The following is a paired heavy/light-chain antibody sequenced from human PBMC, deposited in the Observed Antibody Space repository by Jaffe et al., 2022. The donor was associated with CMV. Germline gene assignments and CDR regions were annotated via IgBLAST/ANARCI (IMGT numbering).Light chain of an antibody. CDR1: SSNIGAGHD. CDR2: SNN. Sequence: QSVLTQPPSVSGAPGQRVIISCTGSSSNIGAGHDVHWYQHLPETAPKLLIYSNNKRPSGVPDRFSASKSGTSASLAITGLRAEDEADYYCQSYDISLGGDYVFGSGTTVTVL. J-gene: IGLJ1*01. V-gene: IGLV1-40*01. CDR3: QSYDISLGGDYV.
Heavy chain of an antibody. CDR3: AHRRSPPSPWSFGVATGSRVQFAGPPSDAFTF. J-gene: IGHJ3*01. Sequence: QITLWESGPTLTKSTQTLTLTCTFSGFSLTTSGVSVAWIRQPPGKALEWLALIYGDGDKRYTSSMRNRLTITKDTSKSQVVLKLTNLGPADTATYHCAHRRSPPSPWSFGVATGSRVQFAGPPSDAFTFWGHGMMVTVS. D-gene: IGHD3-3*01. CDR2: IYGDGDK. V-gene: IGHV2-5*02. CDR1: GFSLTTSGVS.